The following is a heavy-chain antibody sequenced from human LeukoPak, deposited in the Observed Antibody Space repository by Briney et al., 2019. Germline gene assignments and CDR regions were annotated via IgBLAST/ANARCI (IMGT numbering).Heavy chain of an antibody. D-gene: IGHD2-15*01. Sequence: PSETLSLTCTVSGGSISSSSYYWGWIRQPPGKGLEWIGSIYYSGSTYYNPSLKSRVTISVDTSKNQFSLKLSSVTAADTAVYYCARHPSYCSGGSCYPGGWFDPWGQGTLVTVSS. J-gene: IGHJ5*02. CDR2: IYYSGST. CDR1: GGSISSSSYY. CDR3: ARHPSYCSGGSCYPGGWFDP. V-gene: IGHV4-39*01.